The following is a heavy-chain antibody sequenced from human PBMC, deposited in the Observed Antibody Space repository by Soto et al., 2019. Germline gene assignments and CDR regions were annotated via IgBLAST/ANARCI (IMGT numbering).Heavy chain of an antibody. J-gene: IGHJ4*02. CDR1: GYSFTSYW. D-gene: IGHD6-6*01. V-gene: IGHV5-51*01. Sequence: GESLKISYKGSGYSFTSYWIGWVRQMPGKGLEWMGIIYPGDSDTRYSPSFQGRFTISRDDSKNTAYLQMNSLKTEDTAVYYCTRCDSSSSTWGQGTLVTVSS. CDR2: IYPGDSDT. CDR3: TRCDSSSST.